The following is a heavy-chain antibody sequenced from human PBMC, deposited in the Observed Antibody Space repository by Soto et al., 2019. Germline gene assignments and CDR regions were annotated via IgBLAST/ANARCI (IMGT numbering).Heavy chain of an antibody. V-gene: IGHV3-11*01. D-gene: IGHD3-22*01. CDR1: GFTFSDYY. CDR2: ISSSGSTI. Sequence: PGGSLRLSCAASGFTFSDYYMSWIRQAPGKGLEWVSYISSSGSTIYYADSVKGRFTIFRDNAKNSLYLQMNSLRAEDTAVYYCSGYYSYAFDIWGQGTMVTVSS. J-gene: IGHJ3*02. CDR3: SGYYSYAFDI.